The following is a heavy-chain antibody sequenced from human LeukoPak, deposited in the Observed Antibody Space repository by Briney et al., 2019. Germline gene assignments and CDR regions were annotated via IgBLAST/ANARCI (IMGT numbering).Heavy chain of an antibody. Sequence: PGGSLRLSCAASGFTFSTYAMNWVRQAPGRGLEWVSYISSSSSPIHYSDSVKGRFTISRDNAKNSLYLQMNSLRVEDSAVYFCARGSTSYDYWGQGTLVTVSS. CDR1: GFTFSTYA. J-gene: IGHJ4*02. V-gene: IGHV3-48*01. CDR3: ARGSTSYDY. CDR2: ISSSSSPI. D-gene: IGHD2-2*01.